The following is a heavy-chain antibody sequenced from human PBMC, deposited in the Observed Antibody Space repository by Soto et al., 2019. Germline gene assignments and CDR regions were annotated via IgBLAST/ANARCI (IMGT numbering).Heavy chain of an antibody. CDR3: ARDSWNSY. Sequence: EVQLVESGGGLVQPGGSVRLSCAASGFTFSSNWMHWVRQAPGKGLMWVSRIHNDGSTTRYADSVKGRFTISRDNAKNMLYLQMSSLRVEDTAVYYCARDSWNSYWGHGTLVTVSS. CDR2: IHNDGSTT. V-gene: IGHV3-74*01. J-gene: IGHJ4*01. CDR1: GFTFSSNW. D-gene: IGHD1-7*01.